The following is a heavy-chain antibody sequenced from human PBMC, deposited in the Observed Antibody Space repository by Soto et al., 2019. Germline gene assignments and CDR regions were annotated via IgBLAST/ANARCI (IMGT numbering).Heavy chain of an antibody. CDR1: GFTFSSYA. CDR3: AKSSSGWYDAFDI. Sequence: LRLSCAASGFTFSSYAMSWVRQAPGKGLEWVSAISGSGGSTYYADSVKGRFTISRDNSKNTLYLQMNSLRAEDTAVYYCAKSSSGWYDAFDIWGQGTMVTVSS. V-gene: IGHV3-23*01. D-gene: IGHD6-19*01. CDR2: ISGSGGST. J-gene: IGHJ3*02.